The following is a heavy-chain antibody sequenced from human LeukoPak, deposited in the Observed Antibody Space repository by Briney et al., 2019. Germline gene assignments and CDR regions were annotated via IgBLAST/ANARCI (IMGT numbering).Heavy chain of an antibody. CDR1: GGSFSGYY. D-gene: IGHD3-22*01. CDR3: ARDRVDSSGYYIYYYGMDV. J-gene: IGHJ6*02. V-gene: IGHV4-34*01. Sequence: SETLSLTCAVYGGSFSGYYWSWIRQPPGKGLEWIGEINHSGSTNYNPSLKSRVTISVDTSKNQFSLKLSSVTAADTAVYYCARDRVDSSGYYIYYYGMDVWGQGTTVTVSS. CDR2: INHSGST.